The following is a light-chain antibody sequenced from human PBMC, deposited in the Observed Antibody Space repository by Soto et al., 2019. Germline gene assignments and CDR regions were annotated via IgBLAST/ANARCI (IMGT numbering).Light chain of an antibody. CDR1: SSDVGGYNY. Sequence: QSALTQPASVSESPGQSITISCTGTSSDVGGYNYVSWYQQHPGKAPKLMIYEVSNRPSGVSDRFSGSKSGNTASLTISGLHAEDEADYYCSSYTSSSTVVFGGGTKLTVL. CDR2: EVS. J-gene: IGLJ2*01. V-gene: IGLV2-14*01. CDR3: SSYTSSSTVV.